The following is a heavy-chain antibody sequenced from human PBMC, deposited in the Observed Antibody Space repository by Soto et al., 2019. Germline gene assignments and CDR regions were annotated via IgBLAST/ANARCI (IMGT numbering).Heavy chain of an antibody. V-gene: IGHV3-11*05. Sequence: QVQLVESGGGLVKPGGSLRLSCAASGFTFSDYYMSWIRQAPGKGLEWVSYISSSSSYTNYADSVKGRFTISRDNAKNPLNLQMNSLRAEDTAVYYCARGPNRLVPTLGYYYGMDVWGQGTTVTVSS. CDR1: GFTFSDYY. J-gene: IGHJ6*02. D-gene: IGHD3-9*01. CDR3: ARGPNRLVPTLGYYYGMDV. CDR2: ISSSSSYT.